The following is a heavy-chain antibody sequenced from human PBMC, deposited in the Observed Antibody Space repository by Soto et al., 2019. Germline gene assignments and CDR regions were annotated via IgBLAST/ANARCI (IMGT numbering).Heavy chain of an antibody. CDR2: INPNTGYT. D-gene: IGHD4-17*01. CDR3: VRDRVTKLQQDGDS. Sequence: GASVKVSCKASGYIFVKYALSWVRQAPGQGLEWMGWINPNTGYTIYAQNVRGRVSMTTDTSTNIGYMELRSLRSDDTAMYYCVRDRVTKLQQDGDSWGQGTLVTVSS. J-gene: IGHJ4*02. CDR1: GYIFVKYA. V-gene: IGHV1-18*01.